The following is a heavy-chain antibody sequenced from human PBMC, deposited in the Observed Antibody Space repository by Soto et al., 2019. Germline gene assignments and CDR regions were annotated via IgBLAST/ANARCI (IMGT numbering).Heavy chain of an antibody. Sequence: PSETLSLTSPVHGGSFSGYYWSWIRQPPGKGLEWIGEINHSESTNYNPPLKSRVTISVDTSKNQFSLKLSSVTAADTAVYYCARGGGYCSSTSCYTRQYYYYYYGMDVWGEGTTVTVS. CDR2: INHSEST. CDR3: ARGGGYCSSTSCYTRQYYYYYYGMDV. J-gene: IGHJ6*02. D-gene: IGHD2-2*02. CDR1: GGSFSGYY. V-gene: IGHV4-34*01.